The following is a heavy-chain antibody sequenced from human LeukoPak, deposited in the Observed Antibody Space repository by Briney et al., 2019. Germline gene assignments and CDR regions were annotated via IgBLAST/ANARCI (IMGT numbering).Heavy chain of an antibody. CDR2: IKYDGTT. Sequence: SETLSLTCAVSGASFSGYFWNWIRQSPEKGLEWIGEIKYDGTTNYNPSLTSRVTMSIDKAANQFHLKVTSLTAADTAVYYCARGPDYYGDYISWFPDAFHIWGQGTLVSVSP. CDR3: ARGPDYYGDYISWFPDAFHI. V-gene: IGHV4-34*01. CDR1: GASFSGYF. J-gene: IGHJ3*02. D-gene: IGHD4-17*01.